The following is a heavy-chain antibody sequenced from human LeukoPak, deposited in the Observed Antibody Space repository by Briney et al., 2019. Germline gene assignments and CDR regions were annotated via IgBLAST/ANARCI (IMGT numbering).Heavy chain of an antibody. Sequence: GGSLRLSCAASGFTFSSYAMSWVRQAPGKGLEWVSAISGSGGSTYYADSAKGRFTISRDNSKNTLYLQMNSLRAEDTAVYYCAKRGMDSSGWYFGPGWFDPWGQGTLVTVSS. D-gene: IGHD6-19*01. V-gene: IGHV3-23*01. J-gene: IGHJ5*02. CDR1: GFTFSSYA. CDR3: AKRGMDSSGWYFGPGWFDP. CDR2: ISGSGGST.